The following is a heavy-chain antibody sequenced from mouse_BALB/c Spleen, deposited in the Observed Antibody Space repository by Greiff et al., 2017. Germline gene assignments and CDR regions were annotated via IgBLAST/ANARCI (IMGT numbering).Heavy chain of an antibody. D-gene: IGHD2-3*01. J-gene: IGHJ2*01. CDR2: IDPENGNT. Sequence: EVQLKQSGAELVRPGASVTLSCKASGFNIKDDYMHWVKQRPEQGLEWIGWIDPENGNTRYDPKFQGKASITADTSSNTAYLQFSSLTSEDTAIYYCARSWSMIKDYFDYWGQGTTLTVSS. V-gene: IGHV14-1*02. CDR3: ARSWSMIKDYFDY. CDR1: GFNIKDDY.